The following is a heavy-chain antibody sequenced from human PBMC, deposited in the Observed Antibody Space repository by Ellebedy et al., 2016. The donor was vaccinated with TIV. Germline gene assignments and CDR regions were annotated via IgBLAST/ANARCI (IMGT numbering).Heavy chain of an antibody. Sequence: SGPTLVKPTQTLTLTCTFSGFSLSTSGMCVSWIRQPPGKALEWLARIDWDDDKYYSTSLKTRLTISKDTSKNQVVLTMTNMDPVDTATYYCARSRRGSYYYYYYGMDVWGQGTTVTVSS. CDR1: GFSLSTSGMC. J-gene: IGHJ6*02. V-gene: IGHV2-70*11. D-gene: IGHD1-26*01. CDR3: ARSRRGSYYYYYYGMDV. CDR2: IDWDDDK.